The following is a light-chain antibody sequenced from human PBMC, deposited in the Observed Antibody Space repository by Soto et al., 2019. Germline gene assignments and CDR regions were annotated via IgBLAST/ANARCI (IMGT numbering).Light chain of an antibody. CDR1: QSLRSS. Sequence: EIVLTQSPGTLSLSPGERTTLSCRASQSLRSSLAWYQQKPGQAPRLLIYDASTRATGIPARFSGSGSGTDFTLTISGLQSEDFAVYYCQQYNNWPQTFGQGTMVDI. J-gene: IGKJ1*01. CDR2: DAS. V-gene: IGKV3-15*01. CDR3: QQYNNWPQT.